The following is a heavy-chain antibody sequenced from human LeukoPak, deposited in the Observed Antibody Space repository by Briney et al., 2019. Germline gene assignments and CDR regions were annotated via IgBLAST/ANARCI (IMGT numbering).Heavy chain of an antibody. CDR1: GFTFSSYG. Sequence: GGSLRLSCAASGFTFSSYGMHWVRQAPGKGLEWVAFIRYDGSNKYYADSVKGRFTISRDNSKNTLYLQMNSLRAEDTAVYYCAKDPLVLRYFDWLSYFDYWGQGTLVTVSS. D-gene: IGHD3-9*01. CDR2: IRYDGSNK. J-gene: IGHJ4*02. CDR3: AKDPLVLRYFDWLSYFDY. V-gene: IGHV3-30*02.